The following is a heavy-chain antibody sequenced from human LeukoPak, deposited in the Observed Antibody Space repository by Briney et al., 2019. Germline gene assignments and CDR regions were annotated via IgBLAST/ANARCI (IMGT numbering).Heavy chain of an antibody. CDR3: ARDYTGYFP. D-gene: IGHD3-9*01. CDR1: GFTFSDYY. V-gene: IGHV3-7*03. J-gene: IGHJ5*02. CDR2: IKTDGSEK. Sequence: GGSLRLSCAASGFTFSDYYMSWVRQAPGKGLEWVANIKTDGSEKYYVDSVKGRFTISRDNAKNSLYLQMNSLRAEDTAVYYCARDYTGYFPWGQGTLVIVSS.